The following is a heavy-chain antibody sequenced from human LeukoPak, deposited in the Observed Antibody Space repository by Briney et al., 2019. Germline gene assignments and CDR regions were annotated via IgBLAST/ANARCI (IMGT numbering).Heavy chain of an antibody. V-gene: IGHV4-30-4*08. Sequence: SQTLSLTCTVSGGSISSGDYYWSWIRQPPGKGLEWIGYIYYSGSTYYNPSLQTRVTMSVDTSKNQFFLKLSSVTAANTAVYYGARGGYDFWSSYSGAAAFDIWGQGTMVTVSS. CDR3: ARGGYDFWSSYSGAAAFDI. J-gene: IGHJ3*02. CDR1: GGSISSGDYY. D-gene: IGHD3-3*01. CDR2: IYYSGST.